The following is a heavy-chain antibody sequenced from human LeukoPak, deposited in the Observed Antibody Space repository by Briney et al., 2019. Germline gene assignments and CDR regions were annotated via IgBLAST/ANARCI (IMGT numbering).Heavy chain of an antibody. CDR3: ARDLTIGELPSQH. V-gene: IGHV3-74*01. J-gene: IGHJ1*01. Sequence: GGSLRLSCAASGFTFSSYAMSWVRQAPGKGLVWVSRINSDGSSTSYADSVKGRFTISRDNAKNTLYLQMNSLRAEDTAVYYCARDLTIGELPSQHWGQGTLVTVSS. D-gene: IGHD1-26*01. CDR1: GFTFSSYA. CDR2: INSDGSST.